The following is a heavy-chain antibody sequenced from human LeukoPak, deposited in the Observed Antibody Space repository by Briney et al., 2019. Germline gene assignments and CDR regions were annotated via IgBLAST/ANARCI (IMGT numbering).Heavy chain of an antibody. Sequence: SETLSLTCTVSGGSISSGSYYWRWLRQPAGKGLEWIGRIYTSGSTNYNPSLKSRVTISVDTSKNQFSLKLSSVTAADTAVYYCAREVGLKTFDIWGQGTMVTVSS. CDR3: AREVGLKTFDI. CDR1: GGSISSGSYY. CDR2: IYTSGST. V-gene: IGHV4-61*02. J-gene: IGHJ3*02.